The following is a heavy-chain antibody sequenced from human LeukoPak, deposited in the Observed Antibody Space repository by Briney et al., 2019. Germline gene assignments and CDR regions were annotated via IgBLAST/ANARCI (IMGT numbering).Heavy chain of an antibody. J-gene: IGHJ3*02. CDR2: IIPIFGTA. CDR1: GGTFSSYA. CDR3: ARGRRAARPPPDAFDI. Sequence: LGASVKVSCKASGGTFSSYAISWVRQAPGQGLEWMGGIIPIFGTANYAQKFQGRVTITADESTSTAYMELSSLRSEDTAVYYCARGRRAARPPPDAFDIWGQGTMVTVSS. D-gene: IGHD6-6*01. V-gene: IGHV1-69*13.